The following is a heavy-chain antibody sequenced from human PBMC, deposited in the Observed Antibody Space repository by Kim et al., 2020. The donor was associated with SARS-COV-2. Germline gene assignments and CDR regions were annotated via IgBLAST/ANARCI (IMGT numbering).Heavy chain of an antibody. V-gene: IGHV6-1*01. J-gene: IGHJ6*02. CDR1: GDSVSSNNIA. Sequence: SQTLSLTCAISGDSVSSNNIAWNWIRQSPSRGLEWLGRTYYRSKWYRDYAVFVKSRLTINPDTSKNQFSLQLNSVTPEDTAVYYCARVRLTMVLADDYGMDVWGQGTSVTVSS. CDR2: TYYRSKWYR. CDR3: ARVRLTMVLADDYGMDV. D-gene: IGHD2-15*01.